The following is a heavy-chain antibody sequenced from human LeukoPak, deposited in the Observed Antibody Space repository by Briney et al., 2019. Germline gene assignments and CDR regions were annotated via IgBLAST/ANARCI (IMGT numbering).Heavy chain of an antibody. V-gene: IGHV4-30-4*01. Sequence: SETLSLTCTVSGGSISSGDYYWSWIRQPPGKGLEWIGYIYYSGSTYYNLSLKSRVTISVDTSKNQFSLKLSSVTAADTAVYYCARGYGDYRPLDYWGQGTLVTVSS. CDR3: ARGYGDYRPLDY. CDR2: IYYSGST. D-gene: IGHD4-17*01. CDR1: GGSISSGDYY. J-gene: IGHJ4*02.